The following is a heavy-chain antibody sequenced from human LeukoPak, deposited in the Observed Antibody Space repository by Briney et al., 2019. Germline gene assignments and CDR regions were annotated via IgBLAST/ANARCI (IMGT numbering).Heavy chain of an antibody. D-gene: IGHD1-26*01. Sequence: SETLSLTCTVSGYSISSGYYWGWIRQPPGKGLEWIGSIYHSGSTYYNPSLKSRVTISVDTSKNQFPLKLSSVTAADTAVYYCASRSGTVDYWGQGTLVTVSS. J-gene: IGHJ4*02. CDR3: ASRSGTVDY. V-gene: IGHV4-38-2*02. CDR1: GYSISSGYY. CDR2: IYHSGST.